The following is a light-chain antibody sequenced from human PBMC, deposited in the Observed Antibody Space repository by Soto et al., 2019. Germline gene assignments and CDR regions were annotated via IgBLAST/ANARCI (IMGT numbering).Light chain of an antibody. CDR1: QGISSY. J-gene: IGKJ5*01. CDR3: QHLDSYST. CDR2: AAS. Sequence: DIQLTQSPSFLSASVGDRVTITCRASQGISSYLAWYQQKPGKAPKLLIYAASTLQSGVPSRFSGSGSGTEFTLPISSLQPEDFATYSCQHLDSYSTFGQGTRLEIK. V-gene: IGKV1-9*01.